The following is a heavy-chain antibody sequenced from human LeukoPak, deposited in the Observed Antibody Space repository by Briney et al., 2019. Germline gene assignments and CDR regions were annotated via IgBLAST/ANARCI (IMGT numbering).Heavy chain of an antibody. Sequence: GGSLRLSCAASGFTVISNYMSWVRQAPGKGLEWVSLIYSGGSTYYADSVRGRFTISRDNSKNTLYLQMHSLRAEDTAVYYCAKGRGYSGYDVDYWGQGTLVTVSS. J-gene: IGHJ4*02. CDR2: IYSGGST. D-gene: IGHD5-12*01. CDR1: GFTVISNY. CDR3: AKGRGYSGYDVDY. V-gene: IGHV3-53*01.